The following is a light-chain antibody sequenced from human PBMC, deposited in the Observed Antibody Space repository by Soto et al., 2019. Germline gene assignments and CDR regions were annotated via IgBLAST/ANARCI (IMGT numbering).Light chain of an antibody. CDR2: SNN. CDR1: SSDVGGYNY. V-gene: IGLV2-14*01. J-gene: IGLJ2*01. CDR3: AAWDDSLNGRV. Sequence: QSALTQPASVSGSPGQSITISCTGTSSDVGGYNYVSWYQQHPGKAPKLLIYSNNQRPSGVPDRFSGSKSGTSASLAISGLQSEDEADYYCAAWDDSLNGRVFGGGTKLTVL.